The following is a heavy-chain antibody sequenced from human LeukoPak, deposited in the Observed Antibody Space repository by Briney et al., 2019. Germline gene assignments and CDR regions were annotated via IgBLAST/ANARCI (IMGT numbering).Heavy chain of an antibody. D-gene: IGHD6-19*01. CDR1: GFSVSSNY. Sequence: GGSLRLSCAASGFSVSSNYMNWGRQTPGMGLEWVSAIYTGGTTYYADSVKGRFTISRDNSKNTLYLQMNSLRAEDSAVYFCARDKLGSGYSSDFDCWGQGTLVTVSS. CDR3: ARDKLGSGYSSDFDC. CDR2: IYTGGTT. V-gene: IGHV3-66*02. J-gene: IGHJ4*02.